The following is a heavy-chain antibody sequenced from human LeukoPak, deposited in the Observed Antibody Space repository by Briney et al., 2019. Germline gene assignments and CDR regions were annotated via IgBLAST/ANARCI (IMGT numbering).Heavy chain of an antibody. V-gene: IGHV3-11*01. CDR2: ITDSGNNM. J-gene: IGHJ3*02. CDR3: AKVGENDWDDAFDI. CDR1: GFTFSDYS. D-gene: IGHD3-16*01. Sequence: PGGSLRLSCAASGFTFSDYSMAWLRQAPGKGLEWVSYITDSGNNMYYADSVKGRFTISRDNAKNSLYLQMNSLRAEDTAVYYCAKVGENDWDDAFDIWGRGTMVTVSS.